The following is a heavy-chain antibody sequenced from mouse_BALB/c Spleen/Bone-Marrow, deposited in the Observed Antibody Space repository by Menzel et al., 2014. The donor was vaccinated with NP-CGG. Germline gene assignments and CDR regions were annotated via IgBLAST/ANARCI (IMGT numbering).Heavy chain of an antibody. CDR1: GFDFSRYW. CDR3: ARPDYYDALNY. Sequence: EVQRVESGGGLVQPGGSLKLSCAASGFDFSRYWMSWVRQAPGKGLEWIGEINPDSRTINYSPSLKDKFIITRDNAKNTLYLRLNKGMSADTALYYCARPDYYDALNYWGQGTTVTVSS. J-gene: IGHJ2*01. CDR2: INPDSRTI. V-gene: IGHV4-1*02. D-gene: IGHD1-1*01.